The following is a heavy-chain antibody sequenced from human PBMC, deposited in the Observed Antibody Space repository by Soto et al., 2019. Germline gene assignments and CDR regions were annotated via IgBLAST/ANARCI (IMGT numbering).Heavy chain of an antibody. CDR3: ARASAYDNGGAFDI. CDR1: GGTFSNYG. Sequence: QVQLVQSGAEVKKPGSPVKVSCKASGGTFSNYGISWVRQAPGEGLEWLGGIIPIFGTRNYAQKFQGRVTITADKSTGTAYMDLSNLRSEDTAVYYCARASAYDNGGAFDIWGQGTMVTVSS. J-gene: IGHJ3*02. V-gene: IGHV1-69*06. D-gene: IGHD3-16*01. CDR2: IIPIFGTR.